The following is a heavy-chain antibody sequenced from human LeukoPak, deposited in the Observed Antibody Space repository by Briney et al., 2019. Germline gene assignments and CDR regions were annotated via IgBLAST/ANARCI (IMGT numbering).Heavy chain of an antibody. CDR1: GYTFTSYD. J-gene: IGHJ4*02. CDR3: ARGFRQLAYFDY. Sequence: ASVKVSCKASGYTFTSYDINWVRQATGQGLEWMGWMNPNSGNTGYAQKFQGRVTITRNTSISTAYMELSSLRSEDTAVYYCARGFRQLAYFDYWGQGTLVTVSS. D-gene: IGHD6-6*01. V-gene: IGHV1-8*03. CDR2: MNPNSGNT.